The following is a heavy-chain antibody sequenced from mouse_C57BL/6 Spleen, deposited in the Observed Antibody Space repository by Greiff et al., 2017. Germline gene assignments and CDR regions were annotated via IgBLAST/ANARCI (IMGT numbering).Heavy chain of an antibody. V-gene: IGHV1-55*01. CDR2: IYPGSGST. Sequence: VQLQQSGAELVKPGASVKMSCKASGYTFTSYWITWVKQRPGQGLEWIGDIYPGSGSTNYNETFKSKATLTVDTSSSTAYMQLSSLTSEDSAVYYCARTSDYCGSTHWYFDVWGTGTTVTVSS. CDR1: GYTFTSYW. D-gene: IGHD1-1*01. CDR3: ARTSDYCGSTHWYFDV. J-gene: IGHJ1*03.